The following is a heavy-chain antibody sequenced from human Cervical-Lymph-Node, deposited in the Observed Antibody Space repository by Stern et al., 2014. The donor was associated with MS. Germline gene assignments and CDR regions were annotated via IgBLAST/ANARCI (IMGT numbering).Heavy chain of an antibody. J-gene: IGHJ4*02. CDR2: IDWDDSK. D-gene: IGHD2-2*01. CDR3: ATHAPGVVPAALDY. V-gene: IGHV2-5*02. Sequence: ESGPTLVKPTQTLTLTCTFSGFSLSTSGVGVGWIRQPPGKDLEWLAFIDWDDSKRYSPSLKNRLTITKDTSKNQVVLTMNNMDPVDTATFYCATHAPGVVPAALDYWGQGTLVTVS. CDR1: GFSLSTSGVG.